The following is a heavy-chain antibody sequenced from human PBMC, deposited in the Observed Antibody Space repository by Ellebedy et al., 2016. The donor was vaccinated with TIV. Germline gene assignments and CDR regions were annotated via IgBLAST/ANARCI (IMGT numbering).Heavy chain of an antibody. Sequence: GESLKISCAASGFTVSSNYMNWVRQAPGKGLEWVSVIYSGADGGDTYYADSVKGRFTISRDNAKNTVYLQMNSLRAEDTAVYYCARDGSYDYGDYWGQGTVVTVSS. V-gene: IGHV3-53*01. J-gene: IGHJ4*02. CDR2: IYSGADGGDT. CDR3: ARDGSYDYGDY. D-gene: IGHD2-2*01. CDR1: GFTVSSNY.